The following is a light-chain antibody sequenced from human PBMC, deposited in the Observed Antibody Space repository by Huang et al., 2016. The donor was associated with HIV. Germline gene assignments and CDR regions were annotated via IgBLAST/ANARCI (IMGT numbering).Light chain of an antibody. J-gene: IGKJ1*01. V-gene: IGKV1-27*01. CDR2: AAS. Sequence: IQMTQSPPSLSASLGDSVTLTCRAGQDISNFLAWYQQKPGGLPKLLIYAASTLQSGVTSRFSGSGYGLDFTLTITNLQPEDIATYYCQKYNSAPRTFGQGTKLEVK. CDR3: QKYNSAPRT. CDR1: QDISNF.